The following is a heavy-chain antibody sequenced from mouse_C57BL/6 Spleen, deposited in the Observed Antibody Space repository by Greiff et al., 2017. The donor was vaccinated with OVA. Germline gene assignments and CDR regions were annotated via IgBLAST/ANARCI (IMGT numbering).Heavy chain of an antibody. D-gene: IGHD3-2*02. Sequence: QVQLKQPGAELVKPGASVKMSCKASGYTFTSYWITWVKQRPGQGLEWIGDIYPGSGSTNYNEKFKSKATLTVDTSSSTAYMQLSSLTSEDSAVYYCARWRGDSSGFSWFAYWGQGTLVTVSA. CDR3: ARWRGDSSGFSWFAY. V-gene: IGHV1-55*01. CDR1: GYTFTSYW. CDR2: IYPGSGST. J-gene: IGHJ3*01.